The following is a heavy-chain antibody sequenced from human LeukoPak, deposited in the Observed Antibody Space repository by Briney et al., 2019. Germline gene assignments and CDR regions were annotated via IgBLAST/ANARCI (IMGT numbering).Heavy chain of an antibody. CDR3: ARDGSARYYFDY. CDR2: IYYSGST. CDR1: GGSISTYY. V-gene: IGHV4-59*01. J-gene: IGHJ4*02. Sequence: SETLSLTCTVSGGSISTYYWNWIRQPPGKGLEWIGYIYYSGSTNYDPSLKSRVTISVDTSKNQFSLKLSSVTAADTAMYHCARDGSARYYFDYWGQGTLVTVSS.